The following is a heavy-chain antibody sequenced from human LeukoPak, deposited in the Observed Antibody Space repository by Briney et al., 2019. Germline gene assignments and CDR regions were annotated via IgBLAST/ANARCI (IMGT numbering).Heavy chain of an antibody. Sequence: SETLSLTCAVYGGSLSAYYWTWIRQPPGKGLEWIGEINHGGSTNYNPSLKSRVTISIDTSKNQFSLKLSSVTAADTAFYYCARYLDYGGNSRVFQHWGQGTLVTVSS. V-gene: IGHV4-34*01. CDR1: GGSLSAYY. J-gene: IGHJ1*01. D-gene: IGHD4-23*01. CDR2: INHGGST. CDR3: ARYLDYGGNSRVFQH.